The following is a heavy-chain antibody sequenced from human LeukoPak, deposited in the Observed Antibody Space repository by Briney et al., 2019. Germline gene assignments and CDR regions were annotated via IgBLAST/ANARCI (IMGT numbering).Heavy chain of an antibody. Sequence: SETLSLTCAVYGGSLSAYYWTWIRQPPGKGLEWIGEINHGGSTNYNPSLKSRVTISIDTSKNQFSLKLSSVTAADTAFYYCARYLDYGGNSRVFQHWGQGTLVTVSS. V-gene: IGHV4-34*01. CDR1: GGSLSAYY. J-gene: IGHJ1*01. D-gene: IGHD4-23*01. CDR2: INHGGST. CDR3: ARYLDYGGNSRVFQH.